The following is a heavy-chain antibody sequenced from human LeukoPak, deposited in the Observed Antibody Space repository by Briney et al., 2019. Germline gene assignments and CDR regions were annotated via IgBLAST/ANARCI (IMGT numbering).Heavy chain of an antibody. Sequence: PSEILSLTCTVSGGPISSYYWSWIREPAGKGLEWIGRIYTSGSTNYNPSLKSRVTMSVDTSKNQFSLKLSSVTAADTAVYYCASSSSWTPYYYYGMDVWGQGTTVTVSS. CDR3: ASSSSWTPYYYYGMDV. J-gene: IGHJ6*02. V-gene: IGHV4-4*07. CDR2: IYTSGST. D-gene: IGHD6-13*01. CDR1: GGPISSYY.